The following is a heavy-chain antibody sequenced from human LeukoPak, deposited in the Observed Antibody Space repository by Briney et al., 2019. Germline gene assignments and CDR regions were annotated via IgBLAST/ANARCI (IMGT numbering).Heavy chain of an antibody. CDR1: GFTFSSFW. CDR3: VTLPPCTGGICVAYFHL. Sequence: GGSLRLSCAASGFTFSSFWMRWVRQAPGKGLEWVATINQPGRDKYYVDSVEGRFTISRDNAKASLFLQMNDVRVEDTAVYYCVTLPPCTGGICVAYFHLWGQGTLVTVSS. CDR2: INQPGRDK. J-gene: IGHJ1*01. V-gene: IGHV3-7*01. D-gene: IGHD2-8*02.